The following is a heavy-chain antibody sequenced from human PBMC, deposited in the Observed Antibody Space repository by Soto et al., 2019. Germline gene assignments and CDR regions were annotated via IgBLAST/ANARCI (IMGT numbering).Heavy chain of an antibody. CDR2: IWYDGSNK. J-gene: IGHJ4*02. V-gene: IGHV3-33*01. CDR1: GFTFSCYG. D-gene: IGHD6-13*01. CDR3: ARDGGAAAGTARPFRWPSFDY. Sequence: GSLRLSSAASGFTFSCYGMHWVRQAPGKGLEWVAVIWYDGSNKYYADSVKGRFTISRDNSKNTLYLQMNSLRAEDTAVYYCARDGGAAAGTARPFRWPSFDYWGQGTLVTVSS.